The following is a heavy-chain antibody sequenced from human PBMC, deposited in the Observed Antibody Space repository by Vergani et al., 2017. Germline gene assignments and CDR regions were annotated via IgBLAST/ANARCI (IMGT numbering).Heavy chain of an antibody. V-gene: IGHV1-69*11. CDR2: IIPILGTA. D-gene: IGHD7-27*01. J-gene: IGHJ4*02. CDR1: GGTFSSYA. CDR3: ARNYPGDGYFDY. Sequence: QVQLVQSGAEVNKPGSSVKVSCKASGGTFSSYAISWVRQAPGQGLEWMGRIIPILGTANYAQKFQGRVTITADESTSTAYMELSSLRSEDTAVYYCARNYPGDGYFDYWGQGTLVTVSS.